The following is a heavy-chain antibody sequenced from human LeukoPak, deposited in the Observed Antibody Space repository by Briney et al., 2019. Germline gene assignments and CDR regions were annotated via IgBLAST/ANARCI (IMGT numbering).Heavy chain of an antibody. Sequence: SQTLSLTCTVSGGSISSGGYYWSWIRQPPGKGLEWIGEINHSGSTNYNPSLKSRVTISVDTSKNQFSLKLSSVTAADTAVYYCATLGVVGAEGYYFDYWGQGTLVTVSS. J-gene: IGHJ4*02. V-gene: IGHV4-31*03. CDR1: GGSISSGGYY. D-gene: IGHD1-26*01. CDR2: INHSGST. CDR3: ATLGVVGAEGYYFDY.